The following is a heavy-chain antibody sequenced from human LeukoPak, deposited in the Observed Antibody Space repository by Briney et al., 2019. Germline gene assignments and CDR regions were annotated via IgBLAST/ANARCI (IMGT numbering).Heavy chain of an antibody. CDR3: AKSLSVTMIVPNWFDP. Sequence: PGGSLRLSCAASGFTFSSYSMNWVRQAPGKGLEWVSSISSSSSYIYYADSVKGRFTISRDNAKNSLYLQMNSLRAEDTAVYYCAKSLSVTMIVPNWFDPWGQGTLVIVSS. CDR2: ISSSSSYI. D-gene: IGHD3-22*01. CDR1: GFTFSSYS. V-gene: IGHV3-21*04. J-gene: IGHJ5*02.